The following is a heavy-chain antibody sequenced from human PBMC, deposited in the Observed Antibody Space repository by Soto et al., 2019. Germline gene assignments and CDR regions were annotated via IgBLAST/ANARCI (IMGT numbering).Heavy chain of an antibody. Sequence: QVQLVESGGGVVQPGRSLRLSCAASGFTFSSYAMHWVRHAPGKGLECVAVISYDGSNKYYADSVKGRFTISRDNSMNTLSPQMNSVRAEDPAVYYCAREQRESYDHGDYGGQGTLVTVS. CDR3: AREQRESYDHGDY. CDR1: GFTFSSYA. V-gene: IGHV3-30-3*01. D-gene: IGHD3-16*01. J-gene: IGHJ4*02. CDR2: ISYDGSNK.